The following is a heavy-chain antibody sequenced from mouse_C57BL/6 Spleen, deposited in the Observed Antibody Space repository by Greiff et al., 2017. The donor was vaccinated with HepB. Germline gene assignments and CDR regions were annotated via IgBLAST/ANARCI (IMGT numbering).Heavy chain of an antibody. D-gene: IGHD2-4*01. V-gene: IGHV1-76*01. J-gene: IGHJ3*01. CDR1: GYTFTDYY. CDR3: ARLYDHDGEPWFAY. CDR2: IYPGSGNT. Sequence: VKLMESGAELVRPGASVKLSCKASGYTFTDYYINWVKQRPGQGLEWIARIYPGSGNTYYNEKFKGKATLTAEKSSSTAYMRLSGLTSEDSAVYFCARLYDHDGEPWFAYWGQGTLVTVSA.